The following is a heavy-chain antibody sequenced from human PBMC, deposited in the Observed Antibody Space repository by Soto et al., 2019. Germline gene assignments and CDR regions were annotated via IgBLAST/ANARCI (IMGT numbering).Heavy chain of an antibody. CDR3: ARIAPEPKEYSGYPGWFDP. D-gene: IGHD5-12*01. CDR2: IYPGDSDT. J-gene: IGHJ5*02. V-gene: IGHV5-51*01. CDR1: GYSFTSYW. Sequence: GESLKISCKGSGYSFTSYWIGWVRQMPGKGLEWMGIIYPGDSDTRYSPSFQGQVTISADKSISTAYLQWSSLKASDTAMYYCARIAPEPKEYSGYPGWFDPWGQGTLVTVSS.